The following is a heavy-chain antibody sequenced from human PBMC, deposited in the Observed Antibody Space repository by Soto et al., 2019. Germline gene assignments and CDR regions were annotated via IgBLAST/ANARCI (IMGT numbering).Heavy chain of an antibody. V-gene: IGHV4-61*01. J-gene: IGHJ6*02. CDR1: GESVSSGFYY. CDR3: ARAVRCTRSGCYYLAMDV. CDR2: ILSSGRS. Sequence: PSETLSLTCTVSGESVSSGFYYWNWIRQAPGKGLEWIGSILSSGRSNYNPSLKSRVSMSVDTSKNQFSLRLTSVGAADSAIYYCARAVRCTRSGCYYLAMDVWAQGTTVTVSS. D-gene: IGHD1-26*01.